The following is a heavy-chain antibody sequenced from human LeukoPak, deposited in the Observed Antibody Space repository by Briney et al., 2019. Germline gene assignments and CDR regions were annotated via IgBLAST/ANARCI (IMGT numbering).Heavy chain of an antibody. V-gene: IGHV4-59*13. CDR3: ARDDRGGSYDY. D-gene: IGHD1-26*01. Sequence: PSETLSLTCTVSGGSISSYYWSWIRQNPGKGLEWIGYIYYSGSTNYNPSLKSRVTISVDTSKNQFSLKLSSVTAADTAVYYCARDDRGGSYDYWGQGTLVTVSS. J-gene: IGHJ4*02. CDR2: IYYSGST. CDR1: GGSISSYY.